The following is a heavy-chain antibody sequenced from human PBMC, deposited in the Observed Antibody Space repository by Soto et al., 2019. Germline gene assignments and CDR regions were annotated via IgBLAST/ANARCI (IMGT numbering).Heavy chain of an antibody. Sequence: PGGSLRLSCAASGFTLSTHWMHWVRQVPEKGLVWVSRISGDGSQTTYADSVRGRLTISRDDAKNTLYLQMNNLRVEDTAVYYCAGDSPHDSTVPGDYWGQGTLVTVSS. CDR2: ISGDGSQT. CDR3: AGDSPHDSTVPGDY. V-gene: IGHV3-74*01. J-gene: IGHJ4*02. D-gene: IGHD3-22*01. CDR1: GFTLSTHW.